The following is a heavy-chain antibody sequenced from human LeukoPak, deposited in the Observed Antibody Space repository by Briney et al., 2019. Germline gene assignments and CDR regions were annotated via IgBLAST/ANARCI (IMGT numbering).Heavy chain of an antibody. Sequence: SETLSLTCIVSGGSISSYYWSWIRQPPGKGLEWIGYIYYSGSTNYNPSLKSRVTISVDTSKNQFSLKLSSVTAADTAVYYCARDSGDILTGYQMWALDIWGQGTMVTVSS. CDR3: ARDSGDILTGYQMWALDI. D-gene: IGHD3-9*01. CDR2: IYYSGST. J-gene: IGHJ3*02. CDR1: GGSISSYY. V-gene: IGHV4-59*01.